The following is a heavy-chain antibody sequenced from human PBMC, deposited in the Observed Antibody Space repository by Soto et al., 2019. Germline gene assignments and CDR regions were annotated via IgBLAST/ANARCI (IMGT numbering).Heavy chain of an antibody. Sequence: SETLSLTCSVSGDSSSTFYWSWIRQSPGKGLEWIGYMNNIGRTNYNPSLKSRVTISLDTSKNQFSLTVRSVFSAAPAVYSCGRPLCRDSIRCNWFDPWSRGTLVTLST. CDR1: GDSSSTFY. D-gene: IGHD2-2*02. CDR3: GRPLCRDSIRCNWFDP. J-gene: IGHJ5*02. V-gene: IGHV4-59*01. CDR2: MNNIGRT.